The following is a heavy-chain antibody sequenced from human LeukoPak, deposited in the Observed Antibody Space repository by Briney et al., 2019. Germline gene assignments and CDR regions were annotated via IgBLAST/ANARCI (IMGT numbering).Heavy chain of an antibody. Sequence: GGSLRLSCAASGFTFSSYWMSWVRQAPGKGLEWVANIKQDGSEKYYVDSVKGRFTISRDNAKNSLYLQMNSLRAEDTAVYYCARKIVVVPAAGPEIDYWGQGTLDTVSS. J-gene: IGHJ4*02. V-gene: IGHV3-7*01. CDR3: ARKIVVVPAAGPEIDY. D-gene: IGHD2-2*01. CDR1: GFTFSSYW. CDR2: IKQDGSEK.